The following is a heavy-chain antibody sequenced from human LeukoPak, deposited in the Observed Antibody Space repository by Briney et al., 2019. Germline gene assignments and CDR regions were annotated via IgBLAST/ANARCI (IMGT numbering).Heavy chain of an antibody. CDR1: GYTFTSYD. Sequence: ASAKVSCKASGYTFTSYDINWVRQATGQGLEWMGWMNPNSGNTGYAQKFQGRVTMTRNTSISTAYMELSSLRSEDTAVYYCARGGNYYDSSGYSVRADYWGQGTLVTVSS. CDR3: ARGGNYYDSSGYSVRADY. J-gene: IGHJ4*02. D-gene: IGHD3-22*01. V-gene: IGHV1-8*01. CDR2: MNPNSGNT.